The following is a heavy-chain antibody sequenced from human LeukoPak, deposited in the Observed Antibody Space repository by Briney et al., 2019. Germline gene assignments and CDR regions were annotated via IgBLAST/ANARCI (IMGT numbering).Heavy chain of an antibody. CDR3: ARDYSSSSGYFDY. D-gene: IGHD6-6*01. V-gene: IGHV1-2*02. CDR2: INPNSGDT. CDR1: GYTFTGYY. J-gene: IGHJ4*02. Sequence: GASMKVSCKASGYTFTGYYMHWVRQAPGQGLEWMGWINPNSGDTNYAEKFQGRVTMTRDTSISTAYMGLRRLRSDDTAVYYCARDYSSSSGYFDYWGQGTLVTVSS.